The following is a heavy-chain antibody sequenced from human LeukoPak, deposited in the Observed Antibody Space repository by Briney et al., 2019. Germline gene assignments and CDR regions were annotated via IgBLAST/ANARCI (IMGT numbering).Heavy chain of an antibody. V-gene: IGHV1-69*04. CDR1: GGTFSSYA. J-gene: IGHJ3*02. Sequence: SVKVSCKASGGTFSSYAISWVRQAPGQGLEWMGRIIPILGIANYAQKFQGRVTITADKSTSTAYMELSSLRSEDTAVYYCARESMKGVSYYYDSSGYRNFDIWGQGTMVTVSS. CDR3: ARESMKGVSYYYDSSGYRNFDI. CDR2: IIPILGIA. D-gene: IGHD3-22*01.